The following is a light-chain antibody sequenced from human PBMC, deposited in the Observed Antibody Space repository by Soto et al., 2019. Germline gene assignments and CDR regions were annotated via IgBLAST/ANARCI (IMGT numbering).Light chain of an antibody. V-gene: IGKV4-1*01. CDR3: QQYYSTPLT. Sequence: IVMTQSPDSLAVSLGERTTTNCKSSQSVVYSSNNKNYLAWYQQKPGQPPKLLIYWASTRESGVPDRFSGSGSGTDFTLTISSLQAEDVAVYYCQQYYSTPLTFGGGTKVDIK. J-gene: IGKJ4*01. CDR2: WAS. CDR1: QSVVYSSNNKNY.